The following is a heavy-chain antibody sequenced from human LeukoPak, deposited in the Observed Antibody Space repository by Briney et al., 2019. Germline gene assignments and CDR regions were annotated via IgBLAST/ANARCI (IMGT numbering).Heavy chain of an antibody. CDR3: AIAEANFDY. Sequence: GASVKVSCKASGGTFSSYAISWVRQAPGQGLEWMGRIIPILGIANYAQKFQGRVTITADKSTSTVYMELSSLRSEDTAVYYCAIAEANFDYRGQGTLVTVSS. CDR2: IIPILGIA. V-gene: IGHV1-69*04. D-gene: IGHD2-8*01. CDR1: GGTFSSYA. J-gene: IGHJ4*02.